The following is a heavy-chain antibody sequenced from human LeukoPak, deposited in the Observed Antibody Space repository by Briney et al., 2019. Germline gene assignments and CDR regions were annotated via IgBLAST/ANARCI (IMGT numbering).Heavy chain of an antibody. D-gene: IGHD6-19*01. CDR1: GFTFSSYS. J-gene: IGHJ4*02. CDR3: ARDLLPFSSGWY. CDR2: ISSSSSYI. Sequence: GGSLRLSCAASGFTFSSYSMNWVRQAPGKGLEWVSSISSSSSYIYYADSVKGRFTISRDNAKNSLYLQMNSLRAEDTAVYYCARDLLPFSSGWYWGQGTLVTVSS. V-gene: IGHV3-21*01.